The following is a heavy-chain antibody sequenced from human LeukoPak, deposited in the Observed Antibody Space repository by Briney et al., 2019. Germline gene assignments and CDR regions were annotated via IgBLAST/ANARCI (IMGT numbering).Heavy chain of an antibody. CDR2: IGSTSTFI. CDR1: GFTSGGYS. V-gene: IGHV3-21*01. J-gene: IGHJ6*03. Sequence: GGSLRLSSAASGFTSGGYSVNWVPHAPRPVLERVASIGSTSTFIYSADSVKRRFTISRDTAKNSLFLQMNSLRAEDTAIYYCARDYFDSSDYPQTYYYYYMDVWGKGTTVTVSS. D-gene: IGHD3-22*01. CDR3: ARDYFDSSDYPQTYYYYYMDV.